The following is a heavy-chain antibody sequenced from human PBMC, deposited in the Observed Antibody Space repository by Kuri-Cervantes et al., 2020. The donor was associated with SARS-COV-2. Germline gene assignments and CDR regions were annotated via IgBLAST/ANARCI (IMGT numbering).Heavy chain of an antibody. Sequence: SQTLSLTCAVYGGSFSSYYWSWIRQPPGKGLEWIGYIYYSGSTNYNPSLKSRVTISVDTSKNQLSLKLSSVTAADTAVYYCARELTNWGSGGSAYDAFDIWGQGTMVTVSS. D-gene: IGHD7-27*01. CDR2: IYYSGST. J-gene: IGHJ3*02. CDR1: GGSFSSYY. V-gene: IGHV4-59*12. CDR3: ARELTNWGSGGSAYDAFDI.